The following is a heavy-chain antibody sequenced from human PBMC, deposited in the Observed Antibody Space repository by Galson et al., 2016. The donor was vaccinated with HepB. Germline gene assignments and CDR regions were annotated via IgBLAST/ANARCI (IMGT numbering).Heavy chain of an antibody. J-gene: IGHJ4*01. D-gene: IGHD2-2*01. Sequence: SLRLSCAASGFNIRAYSMNWPRQAPGKGLEWVSHIEGDANHIHYRHSLKGRFTISRDIAKNSLYLEMSGLGAEDTAIYYCATGHCGSTNCHLYFDSWGQGTLVTVSS. CDR1: GFNIRAYS. CDR3: ATGHCGSTNCHLYFDS. V-gene: IGHV3-21*01. CDR2: IEGDANHI.